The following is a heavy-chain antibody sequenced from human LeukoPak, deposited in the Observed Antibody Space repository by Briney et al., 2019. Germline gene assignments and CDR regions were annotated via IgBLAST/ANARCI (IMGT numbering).Heavy chain of an antibody. Sequence: GGSLRLSCAASGFTFSSYSMSWVRQAPGKGLEWVSYISSSSSTIYYADSVKGRFTISRDNAKNSLYLQMNSLRAEDTAVYYCARDKGYCSGGSCYWEDYYYYMDVWGKGTTVTVSS. J-gene: IGHJ6*03. V-gene: IGHV3-48*01. CDR3: ARDKGYCSGGSCYWEDYYYYMDV. CDR2: ISSSSSTI. CDR1: GFTFSSYS. D-gene: IGHD2-15*01.